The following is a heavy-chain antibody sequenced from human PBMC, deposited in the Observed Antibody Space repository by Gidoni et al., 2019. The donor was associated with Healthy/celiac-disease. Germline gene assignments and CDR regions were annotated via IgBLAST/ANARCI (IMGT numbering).Heavy chain of an antibody. D-gene: IGHD3-3*01. Sequence: QVQLVQSGAEVKKPGSSVKVSSKASGGTFRSYAISWVRQAPGQGLEWMGGIIPIFGTANDAQKFQGRVTSTADKSTSTAYMELSSLRSEDTAVYYCARVTDYDFWSGYTPSGMDVWGKGTTVTVSS. CDR1: GGTFRSYA. CDR2: IIPIFGTA. V-gene: IGHV1-69*06. CDR3: ARVTDYDFWSGYTPSGMDV. J-gene: IGHJ6*04.